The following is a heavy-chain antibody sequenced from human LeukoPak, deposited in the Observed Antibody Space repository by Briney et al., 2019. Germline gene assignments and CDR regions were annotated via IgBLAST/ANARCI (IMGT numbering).Heavy chain of an antibody. CDR1: GGSISNSAYY. D-gene: IGHD6-13*01. CDR3: ARLSAATDDVS. Sequence: PSETLSLTCTVSGGSISNSAYYWVWIRQPPGKGLEWIGSIYYSGTTYYNPSLNSRVTISVDTSKNQFSLKVRSVTAADTAVFYCARLSAATDDVSWGQGTLVTVSS. V-gene: IGHV4-39*01. J-gene: IGHJ5*02. CDR2: IYYSGTT.